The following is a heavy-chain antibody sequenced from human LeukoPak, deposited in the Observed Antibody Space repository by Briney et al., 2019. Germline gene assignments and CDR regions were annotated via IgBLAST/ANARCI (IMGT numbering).Heavy chain of an antibody. V-gene: IGHV4-38-2*01. CDR3: ARGRRRYNWFDP. Sequence: SETLSLTCAVSGYSISSNYYWGWIRQPPGKGLEWIGGIYHSGNSYYNPALKSRVTISVDTSKNQFSLKLSSVTAADTAVYYCARGRRRYNWFDPWGQGTLVTVSS. CDR1: GYSISSNYY. D-gene: IGHD3-10*01. CDR2: IYHSGNS. J-gene: IGHJ5*02.